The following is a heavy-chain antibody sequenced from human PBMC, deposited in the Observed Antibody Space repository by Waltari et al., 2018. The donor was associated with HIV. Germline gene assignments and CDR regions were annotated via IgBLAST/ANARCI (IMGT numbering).Heavy chain of an antibody. CDR2: INPNSGGT. V-gene: IGHV1-2*02. Sequence: QVQLVQSGAEVKKPGASVKVSCKASGYTFTAHYLHWLRQAPGQGLEWMGWINPNSGGTNYAQKFQGRVTMTRDTSISTAYMELSRLRSDDTAVYYCARDRARTTDYYYYGMDVWGQGTTVTVSS. J-gene: IGHJ6*02. CDR1: GYTFTAHY. D-gene: IGHD1-7*01. CDR3: ARDRARTTDYYYYGMDV.